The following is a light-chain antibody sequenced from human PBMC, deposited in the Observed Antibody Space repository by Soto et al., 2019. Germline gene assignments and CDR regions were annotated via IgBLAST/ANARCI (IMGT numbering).Light chain of an antibody. CDR2: WAS. CDR1: QSVFYRSTNKNY. Sequence: DIVMTQSPDSLAVSLGERATINCRSSQSVFYRSTNKNYLAWFQQKPGQPPKLLIYWASTRETGVPDRFSGSGSATDFTLTISSLQAEDVAVYYYQQYYGSPRTFGQGTKVEIK. CDR3: QQYYGSPRT. V-gene: IGKV4-1*01. J-gene: IGKJ1*01.